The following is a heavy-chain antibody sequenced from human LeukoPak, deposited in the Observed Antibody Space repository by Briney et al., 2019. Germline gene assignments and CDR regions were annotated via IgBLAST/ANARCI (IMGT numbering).Heavy chain of an antibody. CDR1: GGSISSGSYY. CDR2: IYTSGST. D-gene: IGHD6-6*01. Sequence: SQTLSLTCTVSGGSISSGSYYWSWIRQPAGKGLEWIGRIYTSGSTNYNPSLKSRVTISVDTSKNQFSLKLSSVTAADTAVYYCARAIPIAARPAVSYYMDVWGKGTTVTVSS. V-gene: IGHV4-61*02. J-gene: IGHJ6*03. CDR3: ARAIPIAARPAVSYYMDV.